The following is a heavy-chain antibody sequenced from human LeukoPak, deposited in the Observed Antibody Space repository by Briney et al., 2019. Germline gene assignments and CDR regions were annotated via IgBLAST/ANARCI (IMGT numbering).Heavy chain of an antibody. CDR2: IIPIFGTA. CDR3: AARNDYYYDSSGYFDY. V-gene: IGHV1-69*13. Sequence: SVKVSCKASGGTFSSYAISWVRQAPGQGLEWMGGIIPIFGTANYAQKFQGRVTITADESTSTAYMELGSLRSEDTAVYYCAARNDYYYDSSGYFDYWGQGTLVTVSS. CDR1: GGTFSSYA. D-gene: IGHD3-22*01. J-gene: IGHJ4*02.